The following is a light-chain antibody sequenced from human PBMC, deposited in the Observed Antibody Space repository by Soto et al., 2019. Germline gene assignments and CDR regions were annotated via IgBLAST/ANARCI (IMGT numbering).Light chain of an antibody. CDR3: QQYNNWPRT. J-gene: IGKJ1*01. Sequence: EIVMTQSPATLSVSPGERATLSCRASQSVGNSLAWYQQKPGQAPRLLIYGASIRATGIPARFSGSGSGTEFTLTSSSLQYEDFAVYYCQQYNNWPRTFGQGTKVEIK. CDR1: QSVGNS. V-gene: IGKV3-15*01. CDR2: GAS.